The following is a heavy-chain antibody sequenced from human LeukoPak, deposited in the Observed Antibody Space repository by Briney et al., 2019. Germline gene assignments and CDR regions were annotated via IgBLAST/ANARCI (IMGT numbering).Heavy chain of an antibody. V-gene: IGHV3-73*01. Sequence: QAGGSLRLSCAASGFTFSGSAMHWVRQASGKGLEWVGRIRSKANSYATAYAASVKGRFTISRDDSKNTAYLQMNSLKTEDTAVYYCTTNYGDYGVSFDYWGQGTLVTVSS. CDR2: IRSKANSYAT. D-gene: IGHD4-17*01. J-gene: IGHJ4*02. CDR3: TTNYGDYGVSFDY. CDR1: GFTFSGSA.